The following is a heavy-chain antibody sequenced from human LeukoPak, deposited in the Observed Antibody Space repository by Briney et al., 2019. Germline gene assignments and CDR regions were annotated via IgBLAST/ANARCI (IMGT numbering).Heavy chain of an antibody. CDR3: AKGPYSSSWSDY. D-gene: IGHD6-13*01. J-gene: IGHJ4*02. CDR2: IGGSGGST. CDR1: GFTFSSYA. V-gene: IGHV3-23*01. Sequence: GGSLRLSCAASGFTFSSYAMSWVRQAPGKGLEWVSAIGGSGGSTYYADSVKGRFTISRDNSKNTLYLQMNSLRAEDTAVYYCAKGPYSSSWSDYWGQGTLVTVSS.